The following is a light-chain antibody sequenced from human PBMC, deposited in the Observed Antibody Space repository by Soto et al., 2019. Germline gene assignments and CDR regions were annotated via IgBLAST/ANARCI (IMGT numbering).Light chain of an antibody. V-gene: IGLV1-44*01. CDR2: IST. CDR3: AAWDAILEGWV. Sequence: QSVLTQPPSVSGTPGQRLTISCSGGSSNIGDNTVHWYQQFPGTAPKLLIYISTQRPSGVSDGFSGSKSGSSASLAISRLRREDEADYYCAAWDAILEGWVFGGGTQLTVL. CDR1: SSNIGDNT. J-gene: IGLJ3*02.